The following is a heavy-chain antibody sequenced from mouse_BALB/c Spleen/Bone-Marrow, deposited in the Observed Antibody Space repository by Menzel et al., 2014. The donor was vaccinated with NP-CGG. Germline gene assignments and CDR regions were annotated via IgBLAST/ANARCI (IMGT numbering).Heavy chain of an antibody. Sequence: XSGGGLVQPGGSMKLSCAASGFTFSDAWIDWVRQSPEKGLEWVAEIRSNSNNHATYYAESVKGRFTISRDDSKSTVYLQMNSLRPEDTGIYYCTDLLRLRRDYWGQGTSVTVSS. D-gene: IGHD1-2*01. CDR2: IRSNSNNHAT. V-gene: IGHV6-6*01. CDR3: TDLLRLRRDY. CDR1: GFTFSDAW. J-gene: IGHJ4*01.